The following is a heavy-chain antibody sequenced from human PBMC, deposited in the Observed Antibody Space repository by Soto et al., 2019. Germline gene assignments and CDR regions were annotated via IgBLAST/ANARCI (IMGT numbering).Heavy chain of an antibody. D-gene: IGHD5-12*01. V-gene: IGHV3-15*01. CDR2: IKSKTDGGTT. J-gene: IGHJ3*02. Sequence: EVQLVESGGGLVKPGGSLRLSCAASGFTFSNAWMSWVRQAPGKGLEWVGRIKSKTDGGTTDYAAPVKGRFTISRDDSKNTLYLQMNSLKTEDTAVYYCTTGIGAKWLHDAFDIWGQGTMVTVSS. CDR1: GFTFSNAW. CDR3: TTGIGAKWLHDAFDI.